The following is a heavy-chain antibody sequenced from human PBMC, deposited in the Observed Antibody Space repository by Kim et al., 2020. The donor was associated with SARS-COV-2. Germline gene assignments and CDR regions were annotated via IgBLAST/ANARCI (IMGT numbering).Heavy chain of an antibody. Sequence: SRVTISVDTSKNQFSLKLSSVTAADTAVYYCARGGTMVRGVIRFAHCFDPWGQGTLVTVSS. V-gene: IGHV4-34*01. J-gene: IGHJ5*02. CDR3: ARGGTMVRGVIRFAHCFDP. D-gene: IGHD3-10*01.